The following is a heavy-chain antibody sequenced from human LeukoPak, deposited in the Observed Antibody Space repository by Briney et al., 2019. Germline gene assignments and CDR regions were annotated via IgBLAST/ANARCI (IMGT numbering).Heavy chain of an antibody. V-gene: IGHV4-39*07. CDR1: GGSISSSSYY. D-gene: IGHD2-2*01. CDR2: IYYSGST. Sequence: PSETLSLTCTVSGGSISSSSYYWGWIRQPPGKGLEWIGSIYYSGSTYYNPSLKSRVTMSVDTSKNQFSLKLSSVTAADTAVYYCARSYCSSTSCYPDAFDIWGQGTMVTVSS. CDR3: ARSYCSSTSCYPDAFDI. J-gene: IGHJ3*02.